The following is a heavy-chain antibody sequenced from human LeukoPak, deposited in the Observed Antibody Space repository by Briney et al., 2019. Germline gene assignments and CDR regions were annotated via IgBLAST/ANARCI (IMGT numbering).Heavy chain of an antibody. D-gene: IGHD6-13*01. CDR1: GFTVSSNY. V-gene: IGHV3-11*04. CDR2: ISSSGSTI. Sequence: GGSLRLSCAASGFTVSSNYMSWVRQAPGKGLEWVSYISSSGSTIYYADSVKGRFTISRDNAKNSLYLQMNSLRAEDTAVYYCAREVEQLVDYWGQGTLVTVSS. J-gene: IGHJ4*02. CDR3: AREVEQLVDY.